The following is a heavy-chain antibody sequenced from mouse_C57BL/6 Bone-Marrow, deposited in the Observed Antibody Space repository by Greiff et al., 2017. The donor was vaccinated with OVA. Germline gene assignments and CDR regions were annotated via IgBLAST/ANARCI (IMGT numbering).Heavy chain of an antibody. CDR1: GFSLTSYG. J-gene: IGHJ3*01. CDR2: IWSGGST. CDR3: ARPARFAY. V-gene: IGHV2-2*01. Sequence: VKLQQSGPGLVQPSQSLSITCTVSGFSLTSYGVHWVRQSPGKGLEWLGVIWSGGSTDYNAAFISRLSISKDNSKSQVFFKMNSLQADDTAIYYCARPARFAYWGQGTLVTVSA.